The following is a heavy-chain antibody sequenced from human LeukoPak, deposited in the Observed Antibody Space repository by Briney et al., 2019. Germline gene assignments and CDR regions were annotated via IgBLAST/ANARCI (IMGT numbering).Heavy chain of an antibody. J-gene: IGHJ4*02. CDR3: ARDRTGWLQFDY. CDR2: INPNSGGT. CDR1: GYTFTGYY. Sequence: ASVKVSCKASGYTFTGYYIHWVRQAPGQGLEWMGWINPNSGGTNYAQKFQGRVTMTRDTSISTAYMELSRLRSDDTAVYYCARDRTGWLQFDYWGQGTLVTVSS. D-gene: IGHD5-24*01. V-gene: IGHV1-2*02.